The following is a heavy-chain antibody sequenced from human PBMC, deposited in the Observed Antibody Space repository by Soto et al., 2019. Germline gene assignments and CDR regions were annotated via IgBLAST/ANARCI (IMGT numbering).Heavy chain of an antibody. CDR1: GGSISSSTYY. Sequence: SETLSLICTVSGGSISSSTYYWGWIRQPPGKGLEWIASIYSSGSTYYNPSLTSRITISVDMSKRQFSLKLRYVTAADAAVYYCARHLGSGWPYYFDYWGQGTLVTVSS. J-gene: IGHJ4*02. CDR3: ARHLGSGWPYYFDY. CDR2: IYSSGST. V-gene: IGHV4-39*01. D-gene: IGHD6-19*01.